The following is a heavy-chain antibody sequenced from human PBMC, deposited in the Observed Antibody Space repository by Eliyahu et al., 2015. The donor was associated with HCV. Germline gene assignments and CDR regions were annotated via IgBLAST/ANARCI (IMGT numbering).Heavy chain of an antibody. CDR1: GXTFSKAW. CDR3: TTGAPGGFDYYLDV. J-gene: IGHJ6*03. Sequence: EVQLVESGXGLEKPGGSXXLSXXASGXTFSKAWMXWVRQAPRKGLEWIGRIKSKTDGGTTDYAAPVKGRFTISRDDSKSTLYLQMNSLKTEDTAVYYCTTGAPGGFDYYLDVWGQGTTVTVSS. CDR2: IKSKTDGGTT. V-gene: IGHV3-15*01. D-gene: IGHD3-10*01.